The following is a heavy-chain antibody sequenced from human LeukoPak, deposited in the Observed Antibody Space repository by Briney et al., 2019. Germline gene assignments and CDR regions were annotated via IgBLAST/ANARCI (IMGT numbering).Heavy chain of an antibody. V-gene: IGHV3-21*01. Sequence: GGSQRLSCAASGFTFSSYSMNWVRQAPGKGLEWVSSISSSSSYIYYADSVKARFTISRDNSKNTLYLQMNSLRAEDTTVYYCARDFSYSTNALDYWGQGTLATPSS. J-gene: IGHJ4*02. D-gene: IGHD2/OR15-2a*01. CDR3: ARDFSYSTNALDY. CDR1: GFTFSSYS. CDR2: ISSSSSYI.